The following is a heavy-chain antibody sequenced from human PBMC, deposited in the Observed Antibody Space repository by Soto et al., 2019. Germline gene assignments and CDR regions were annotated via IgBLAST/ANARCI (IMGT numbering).Heavy chain of an antibody. D-gene: IGHD6-13*01. CDR3: AREESTSIAAELTP. J-gene: IGHJ5*02. CDR2: ISSSSSYI. CDR1: GFTFSSYS. V-gene: IGHV3-21*01. Sequence: GGSLRLSCAASGFTFSSYSMNWVRQAPGKGLEWVSSISSSSSYIYYADSVKGRFTISRDNAKNSLYLQMNSLRAEDTAVYYCAREESTSIAAELTPWGQGTLVTVSS.